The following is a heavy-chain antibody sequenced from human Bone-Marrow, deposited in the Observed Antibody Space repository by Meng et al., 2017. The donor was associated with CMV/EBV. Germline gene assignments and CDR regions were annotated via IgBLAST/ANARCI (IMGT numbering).Heavy chain of an antibody. Sequence: ASVKVSCKASGYTFTHYYMHWVRQAPGQGLEWMGWINPKSGATESAQKFQGRVTMTRDTSTSTVYMELSSLRSEDTAVYYCARSRRRDFWSGPAGYWGQGTLVTVSS. J-gene: IGHJ4*02. V-gene: IGHV1-2*02. CDR1: GYTFTHYY. CDR3: ARSRRRDFWSGPAGY. D-gene: IGHD3-3*01. CDR2: INPKSGAT.